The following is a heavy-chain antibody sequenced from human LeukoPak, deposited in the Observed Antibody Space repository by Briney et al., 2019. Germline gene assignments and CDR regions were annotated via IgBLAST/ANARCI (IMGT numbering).Heavy chain of an antibody. CDR1: GGTFSSHA. Sequence: ASVKVSCKASGGTFSSHAINWVRQAPGQGLEWMGWINTNTGRPTYAQGFTGRFVFSLDTSVSTAYLQISSLEAEDTAVYYCARGLTTVTTPFPYYYGMDVWGQGTTVTVSS. CDR2: INTNTGRP. V-gene: IGHV7-4-1*02. CDR3: ARGLTTVTTPFPYYYGMDV. D-gene: IGHD4-11*01. J-gene: IGHJ6*02.